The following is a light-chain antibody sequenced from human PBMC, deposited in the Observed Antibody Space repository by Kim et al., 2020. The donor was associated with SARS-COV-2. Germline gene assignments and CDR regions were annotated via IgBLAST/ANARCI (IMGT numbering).Light chain of an antibody. CDR1: SGSNASNY. CDR2: GDD. CDR3: QSYDNYNQV. J-gene: IGLJ3*02. Sequence: GKTVTVPCTRSSGSNASNYVQLYQQRPGSSPTTVIYGDDQRPSGVPDRFSGSIDSSANSASLTISSLKTEDEADYYCQSYDNYNQVFGGGTKLTVL. V-gene: IGLV6-57*01.